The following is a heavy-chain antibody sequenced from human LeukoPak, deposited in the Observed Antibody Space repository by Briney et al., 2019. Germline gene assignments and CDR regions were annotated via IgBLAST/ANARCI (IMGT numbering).Heavy chain of an antibody. Sequence: PGGSLRLSCATSGFTFSGSAIHWVRQASGKGLEWVGRIRSKANSYATAYAASVKGRFTISRDDSKNTAYLQMSSLKTGDTAVYYCTRLPEGRGATTDFDYWGQGTLVTVSS. CDR1: GFTFSGSA. D-gene: IGHD1-26*01. CDR3: TRLPEGRGATTDFDY. CDR2: IRSKANSYAT. J-gene: IGHJ4*02. V-gene: IGHV3-73*01.